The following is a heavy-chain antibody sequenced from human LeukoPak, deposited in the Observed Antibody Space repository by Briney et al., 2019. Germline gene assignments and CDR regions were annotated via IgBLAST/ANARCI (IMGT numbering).Heavy chain of an antibody. CDR2: IKSKTDGGTT. Sequence: NTGGSLRLSCAASGFIFGSSWMIWARQAPGKGLEWVGRIKSKTDGGTTDYAAPVKGRFTISRDDSKNTLYLQMNSLKTEDTAVYYCTTDELDSGFYWGQGTLVTVSS. D-gene: IGHD1-7*01. V-gene: IGHV3-15*01. CDR1: GFIFGSSW. J-gene: IGHJ4*02. CDR3: TTDELDSGFY.